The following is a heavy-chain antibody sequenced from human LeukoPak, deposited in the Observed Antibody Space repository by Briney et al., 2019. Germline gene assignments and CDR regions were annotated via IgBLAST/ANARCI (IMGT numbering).Heavy chain of an antibody. D-gene: IGHD3-10*01. Sequence: GGSLRLSCAASGFTFSSYGMHWVRQAPGKGLEWVEVIWYDGSNKYYADSVKGRFTISRDNSKNTLYLQMNSLRAEDTAVYYCAKDAAYYYGGDAFDIWGQGTMVTVSS. CDR2: IWYDGSNK. CDR3: AKDAAYYYGGDAFDI. V-gene: IGHV3-33*06. J-gene: IGHJ3*02. CDR1: GFTFSSYG.